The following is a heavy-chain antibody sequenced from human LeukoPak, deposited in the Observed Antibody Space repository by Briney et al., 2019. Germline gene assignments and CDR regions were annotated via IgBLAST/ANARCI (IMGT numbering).Heavy chain of an antibody. Sequence: GGSLRLSCAASGFTFSNYIVHWVRQAPGKGLEWVSFIYSDNTHYSDSVKGRFTISRDNSKNTLYLQMNSLRAEDTAVYYCARRAGAYSHPYDYWGQGTLVTVSS. V-gene: IGHV3-53*01. J-gene: IGHJ4*02. CDR2: IYSDNT. D-gene: IGHD4/OR15-4a*01. CDR1: GFTFSNYI. CDR3: ARRAGAYSHPYDY.